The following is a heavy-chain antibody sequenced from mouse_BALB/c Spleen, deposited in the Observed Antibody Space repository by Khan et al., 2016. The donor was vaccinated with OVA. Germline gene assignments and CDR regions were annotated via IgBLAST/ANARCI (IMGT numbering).Heavy chain of an antibody. CDR1: GFSSTNYG. CDR2: IWAGGST. Sequence: QVQLKQSGPGLVAPSQSLSITCTVSGFSSTNYGVNWVRQPPGKGLEWLGVIWAGGSTNYNSAIMSRLSISKDKSKTQAFLRLNSLQTDDTAVYYCATNFYGKRYYARDYWGQGTSVTVSS. V-gene: IGHV2-9*02. J-gene: IGHJ4*01. CDR3: ATNFYGKRYYARDY. D-gene: IGHD2-1*01.